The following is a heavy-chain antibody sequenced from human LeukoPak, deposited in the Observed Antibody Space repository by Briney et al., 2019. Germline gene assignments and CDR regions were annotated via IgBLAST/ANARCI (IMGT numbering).Heavy chain of an antibody. CDR3: ARRRGGFGEGEFDY. CDR1: GVSISGFY. D-gene: IGHD3-10*01. V-gene: IGHV4-4*08. CDR2: SHTGGSI. Sequence: SETLSLTCTVSGVSISGFYWNWIRQPPRKGLEWVGYSHTGGSISSNPSLNSRVAFSMDTSKNQVSLRLNSVTPTDTAVYYCARRRGGFGEGEFDYWGQGIPVTVST. J-gene: IGHJ4*02.